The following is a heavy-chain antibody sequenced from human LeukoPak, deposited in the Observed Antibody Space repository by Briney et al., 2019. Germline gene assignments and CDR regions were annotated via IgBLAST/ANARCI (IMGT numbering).Heavy chain of an antibody. CDR3: ARGLVYCSSTSCHGY. CDR1: GGSFSGYY. V-gene: IGHV4-34*01. D-gene: IGHD2-2*01. J-gene: IGHJ4*02. Sequence: PSETLSLTCAVYGGSFSGYYWSWIRQPPGKGLEWIGEINHSGSTNYNPSLKSRVTISVDTSKNQFSLKLSSVTAADTAVYYCARGLVYCSSTSCHGYWGQGTLVTVSS. CDR2: INHSGST.